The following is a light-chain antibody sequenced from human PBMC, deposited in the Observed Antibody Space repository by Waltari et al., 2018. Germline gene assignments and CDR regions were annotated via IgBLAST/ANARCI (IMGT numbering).Light chain of an antibody. J-gene: IGKJ4*01. Sequence: DIVMTQSPDSLSVSLGERATINFTSSQSVLYIYDNNNYLAWYQQKPRQPPKVLISWASTRETGVPDRFSGSGSGSDFTLTISSLQAEDVAVYYCQQYYASLLTFGGGTKVEIK. CDR3: QQYYASLLT. CDR1: QSVLYIYDNNNY. CDR2: WAS. V-gene: IGKV4-1*01.